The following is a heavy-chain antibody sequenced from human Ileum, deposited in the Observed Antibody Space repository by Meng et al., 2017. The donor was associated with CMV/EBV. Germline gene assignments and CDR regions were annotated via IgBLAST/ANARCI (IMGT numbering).Heavy chain of an antibody. V-gene: IGHV4-34*01. CDR2: INHSGST. D-gene: IGHD3-16*02. CDR3: AREGRELSFDY. Sequence: LPCAVYGGSFSGYYWSWIRQPPGKGLEWIGEINHSGSTNYNPSLKSRVTISVDTSKNQFSLKLSSVTAADTAVYYCAREGRELSFDYWGQGTLVTVSS. CDR1: GGSFSGYY. J-gene: IGHJ4*02.